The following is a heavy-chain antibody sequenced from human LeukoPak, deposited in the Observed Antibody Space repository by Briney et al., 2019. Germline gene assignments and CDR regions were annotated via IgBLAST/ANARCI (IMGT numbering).Heavy chain of an antibody. CDR3: ARGIYFDPPVYTYYYYGMDV. J-gene: IGHJ6*02. CDR2: IWYDGSNK. CDR1: GFTFSSYG. V-gene: IGHV3-33*01. D-gene: IGHD3-9*01. Sequence: GGSLRLSCAASGFTFSSYGMHWVRQAPGKGLEWVAVIWYDGSNKYYADSVKGRFTISRDNSKNTLYLQMNSLRAEDTAVYYCARGIYFDPPVYTYYYYGMDVWGQGTTVTVSS.